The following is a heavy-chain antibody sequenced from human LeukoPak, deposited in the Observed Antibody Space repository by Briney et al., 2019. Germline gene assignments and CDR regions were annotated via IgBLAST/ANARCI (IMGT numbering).Heavy chain of an antibody. CDR2: ISSSSSYI. Sequence: PGGSLRLSCAASGFTFSSYSMNWVRQAPGKGLEWVSSISSSSSYIYYADSVKGRFTISRDNAKNSLYLQMNSLRAEDTAVYYCARDRSGYYSYFDYWGQGTPVTVSS. V-gene: IGHV3-21*01. CDR1: GFTFSSYS. J-gene: IGHJ4*02. CDR3: ARDRSGYYSYFDY. D-gene: IGHD3-22*01.